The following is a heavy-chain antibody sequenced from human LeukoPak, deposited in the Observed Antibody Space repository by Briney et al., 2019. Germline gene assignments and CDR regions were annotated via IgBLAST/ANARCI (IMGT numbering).Heavy chain of an antibody. Sequence: GGSLRLSCAASGFTFSSYGMNWVRQAPGKGLEWVSSISSSSSYIYYADSVKGRFTISRDNAKHSLYLQMNSLRAEDTAVYYCARDYFRTEYSSSYDYWGQGTLVTVSS. D-gene: IGHD6-6*01. CDR1: GFTFSSYG. CDR3: ARDYFRTEYSSSYDY. J-gene: IGHJ4*02. CDR2: ISSSSSYI. V-gene: IGHV3-21*01.